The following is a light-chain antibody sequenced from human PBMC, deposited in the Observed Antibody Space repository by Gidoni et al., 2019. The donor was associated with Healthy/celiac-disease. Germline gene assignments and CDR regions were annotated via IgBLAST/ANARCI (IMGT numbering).Light chain of an antibody. Sequence: EILLTQSPATLSVSPGERATLSCRASQSVSSNLAWSQQKPGQAPRLLIYGASTRAPGSPARFSGSGSGTEFTLTISSMQSEDFAVYDCQQYNNWVMYTFGQGTKLEIK. CDR1: QSVSSN. CDR3: QQYNNWVMYT. CDR2: GAS. V-gene: IGKV3-15*01. J-gene: IGKJ2*01.